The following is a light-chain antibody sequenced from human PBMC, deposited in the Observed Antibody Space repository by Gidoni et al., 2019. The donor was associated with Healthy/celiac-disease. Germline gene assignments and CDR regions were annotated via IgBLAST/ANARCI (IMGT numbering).Light chain of an antibody. CDR1: QSVSSY. V-gene: IGKV3-15*01. CDR3: QQHNNWPLT. CDR2: GAS. J-gene: IGKJ4*01. Sequence: EIVMTQSPATLSLSPGERATLSCRASQSVSSYLAWYQQKPGQAPRLLIYGASTRATGIPARFSGSGSGTDFTLTISSLQSEDFAVYYCQQHNNWPLTFGGGTKLEIK.